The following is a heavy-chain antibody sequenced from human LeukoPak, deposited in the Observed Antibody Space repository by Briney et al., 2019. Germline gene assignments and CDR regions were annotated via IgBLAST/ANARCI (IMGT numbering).Heavy chain of an antibody. Sequence: GESLKISCKGSGYGFTSYWIGWGRQMPGKGLEWMGIIYPGDSDTIYSPSFQGQVTISADKSISTAYLQWSSLKASDTAMYYCARRPVAVAGTPLDYWGQGTLVTVSS. CDR3: ARRPVAVAGTPLDY. V-gene: IGHV5-51*01. CDR2: IYPGDSDT. J-gene: IGHJ4*02. D-gene: IGHD6-19*01. CDR1: GYGFTSYW.